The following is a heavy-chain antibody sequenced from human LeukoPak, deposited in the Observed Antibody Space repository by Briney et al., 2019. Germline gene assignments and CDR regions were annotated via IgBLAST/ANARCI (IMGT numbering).Heavy chain of an antibody. CDR3: ARDPSDY. CDR2: IGSASTTI. V-gene: IGHV3-48*02. J-gene: IGHJ4*02. Sequence: GSLRLSCAASGFTFSSYNMNWVRRAPGKGLEWVSYIGSASTTIYYADSVKGRFTISRDNAKNSLYLQMNSLRDEDTAVYYCARDPSDYWGQGTLVTVPS. CDR1: GFTFSSYN.